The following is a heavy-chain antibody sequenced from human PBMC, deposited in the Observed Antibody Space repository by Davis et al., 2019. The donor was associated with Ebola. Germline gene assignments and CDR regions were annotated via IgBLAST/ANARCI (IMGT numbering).Heavy chain of an antibody. D-gene: IGHD6-19*01. CDR1: GGSITSSDYY. J-gene: IGHJ6*03. Sequence: SETLSLTCTVSGGSITSSDYYWGWIRQSPGEGLEWIGTFYYSGTTFYNPSLKSRITVSVDPSKNEFSLKLNSATAADTAVYYCARVSSGWIMAVWGKGTTVTVSS. CDR3: ARVSSGWIMAV. CDR2: FYYSGTT. V-gene: IGHV4-39*01.